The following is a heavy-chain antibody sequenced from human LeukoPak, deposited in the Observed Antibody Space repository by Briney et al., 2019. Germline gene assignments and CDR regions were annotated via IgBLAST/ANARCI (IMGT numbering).Heavy chain of an antibody. V-gene: IGHV3-23*01. D-gene: IGHD6-19*01. CDR1: GFTFSSYA. J-gene: IGHJ4*02. Sequence: GGSLRLSCAASGFTFSSYAMNWVRQAPGKGLEWVSAISGSGGSTYYADSVKGRFTISRDNSKNTLYLQMNSLRAEDTAIYYCARVSDISVAAYFDYWGQGTLVTVSS. CDR3: ARVSDISVAAYFDY. CDR2: ISGSGGST.